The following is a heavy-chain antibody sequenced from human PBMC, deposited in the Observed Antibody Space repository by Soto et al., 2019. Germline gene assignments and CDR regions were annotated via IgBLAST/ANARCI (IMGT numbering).Heavy chain of an antibody. Sequence: PSETLSLTCAVYGGSFSGYYWSWIRQPPGKGLEWIGEINHSGSTNYNPSLKSRVTISVDTSKNQFSLKLSSVTAADTAVYYCAREGVYKTPLDPWGQGTLVTVSS. D-gene: IGHD3-10*01. V-gene: IGHV4-34*01. J-gene: IGHJ5*02. CDR2: INHSGST. CDR3: AREGVYKTPLDP. CDR1: GGSFSGYY.